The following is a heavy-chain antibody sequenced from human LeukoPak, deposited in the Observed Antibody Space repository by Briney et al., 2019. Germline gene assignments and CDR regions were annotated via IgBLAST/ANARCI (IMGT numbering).Heavy chain of an antibody. J-gene: IGHJ4*02. D-gene: IGHD3-10*01. Sequence: GGSLRLSCAASGFTFSSYWMHWVRQAPGKGQVWVSRINSDGSSTSYADSVKGRFTISRDNAKNTLYLQMNSLRAEDTAVYYCARGTFYYGSGDYWGQGTLVTVSS. CDR2: INSDGSST. CDR3: ARGTFYYGSGDY. CDR1: GFTFSSYW. V-gene: IGHV3-74*01.